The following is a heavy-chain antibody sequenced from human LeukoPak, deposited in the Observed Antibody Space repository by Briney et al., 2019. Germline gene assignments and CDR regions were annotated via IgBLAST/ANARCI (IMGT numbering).Heavy chain of an antibody. CDR2: IYYSGST. CDR1: GGSISSYY. Sequence: PSETLSLTCTVSGGSISSYYWSWIRQPPGKGLEWIGYIYYSGSTNYNPSLKSRVTISVDTSKNQFSLKLSSVTAADTAVYYCARGGVRYSYHLERWGQGTLVTVSS. V-gene: IGHV4-59*08. D-gene: IGHD5-18*01. CDR3: ARGGVRYSYHLER. J-gene: IGHJ4*02.